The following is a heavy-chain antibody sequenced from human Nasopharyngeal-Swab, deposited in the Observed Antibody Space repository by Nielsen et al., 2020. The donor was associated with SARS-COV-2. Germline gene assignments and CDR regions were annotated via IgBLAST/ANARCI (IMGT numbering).Heavy chain of an antibody. J-gene: IGHJ4*02. CDR2: IKQDGSEK. D-gene: IGHD4-17*01. Sequence: GGSLRPPCEASGFTFSSYWLSWVRQPPGKGREWVANIKQDGSEKYYGDSVKGRFTISRDNAKNSLYLQMNSLRAEDTAVYYCARGDDYGYYFDYWGQGTLVTVSS. CDR1: GFTFSSYW. CDR3: ARGDDYGYYFDY. V-gene: IGHV3-7*01.